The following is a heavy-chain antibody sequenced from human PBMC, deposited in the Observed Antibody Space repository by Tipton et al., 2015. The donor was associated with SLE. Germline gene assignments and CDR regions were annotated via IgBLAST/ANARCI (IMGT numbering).Heavy chain of an antibody. CDR2: INHSGST. V-gene: IGHV4-34*01. Sequence: LRFSCAVYGGSFSGYYWSWIRQPPGKGLEWIGEINHSGSTNYNPSLKSRVTISVDTSKNQFSLKLSSVTAADTAVYYCARGVRGLSDYWGQGTLVTVSS. D-gene: IGHD3-10*01. CDR3: ARGVRGLSDY. CDR1: GGSFSGYY. J-gene: IGHJ4*02.